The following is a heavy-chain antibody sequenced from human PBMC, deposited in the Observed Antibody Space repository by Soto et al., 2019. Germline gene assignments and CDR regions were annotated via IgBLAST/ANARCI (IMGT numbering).Heavy chain of an antibody. D-gene: IGHD3-22*01. V-gene: IGHV3-49*04. J-gene: IGHJ4*02. CDR2: IRSKAYGGTT. Sequence: GGSLRLSCTASGFTFGDYAMSWVRQAPGKGLEWVGFIRSKAYGGTTEYASSVKGRFTISRDDSKSIAYLQMNSLKTEATAVYYCTRDGPSYYYDSSGYYYWGQGTLVTVSS. CDR3: TRDGPSYYYDSSGYYY. CDR1: GFTFGDYA.